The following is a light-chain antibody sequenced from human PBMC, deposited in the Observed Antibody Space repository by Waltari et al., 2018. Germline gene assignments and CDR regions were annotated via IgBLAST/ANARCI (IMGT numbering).Light chain of an antibody. J-gene: IGKJ2*01. V-gene: IGKV4-1*01. CDR1: QSVLFNSNSKNY. Sequence: DVVMTQSPDSLAVSLGERASINCKSSQSVLFNSNSKNYLAWYQLKPGQPPKVLIYWASTRQSGVPDQFSGSGSGTDFTLSISSVQAEDVAVYYCQQYNTTPYTFGQGTKLEIK. CDR2: WAS. CDR3: QQYNTTPYT.